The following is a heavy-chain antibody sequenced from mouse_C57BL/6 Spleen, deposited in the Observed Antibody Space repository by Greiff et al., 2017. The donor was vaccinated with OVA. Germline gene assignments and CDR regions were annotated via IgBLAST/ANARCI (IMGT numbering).Heavy chain of an antibody. J-gene: IGHJ2*01. Sequence: LVESGGGLVKPGGSLKLSCAASGFTFSDYGMHWVRQAPEKGLEWVAYISSGSSTIYYADTVKGRFTISRDNAKNTLFLQMTSLRSEDTAMYYCARFLRDYFDYWGQGTTLTVSS. V-gene: IGHV5-17*01. CDR3: ARFLRDYFDY. CDR1: GFTFSDYG. CDR2: ISSGSSTI.